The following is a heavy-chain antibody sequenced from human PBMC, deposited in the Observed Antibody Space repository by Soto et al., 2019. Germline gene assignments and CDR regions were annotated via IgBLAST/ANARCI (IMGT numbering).Heavy chain of an antibody. J-gene: IGHJ4*02. V-gene: IGHV1-18*01. Sequence: GASVKVSCKASGYTFTSYGISWVRQAPGQGLEWMGWISAYNGNTNYAQKLQGRVTMTTDTSTSTAYMELRSLRSDDTAVYYCARAGLTYYYDSSGYWTLDYWGQGTLVTV. D-gene: IGHD3-22*01. CDR2: ISAYNGNT. CDR3: ARAGLTYYYDSSGYWTLDY. CDR1: GYTFTSYG.